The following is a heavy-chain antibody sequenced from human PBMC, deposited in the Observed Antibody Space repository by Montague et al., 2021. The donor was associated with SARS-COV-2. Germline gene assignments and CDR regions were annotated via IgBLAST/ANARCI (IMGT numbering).Heavy chain of an antibody. D-gene: IGHD6-13*01. Sequence: SETLSLTCTVSGGSITNYYWNWIRQPPGKGLEWIGYIFYTGSTNYNPSLKSRGTISVDTSKNQFSLKLTSVTAADTAVYYCARGTWQQLNYWGQGTLVTVSS. CDR2: IFYTGST. V-gene: IGHV4-59*13. CDR3: ARGTWQQLNY. CDR1: GGSITNYY. J-gene: IGHJ4*02.